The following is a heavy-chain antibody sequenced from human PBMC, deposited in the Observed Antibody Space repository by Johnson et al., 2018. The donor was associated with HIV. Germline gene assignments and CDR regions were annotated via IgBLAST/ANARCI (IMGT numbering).Heavy chain of an antibody. J-gene: IGHJ3*02. Sequence: QVQLVESGGGLVKPGGSLRLSCAASGFTFSSYGMHWVRQAPGKGLEWVAVIAYDGSNKYYADSVKGRFTISRDNSKNTLYLQLSSLRSEDTAVYYCARDSGVPGNDAFDIWGQGTMVTVSS. D-gene: IGHD3-10*01. V-gene: IGHV3-30*03. CDR2: IAYDGSNK. CDR3: ARDSGVPGNDAFDI. CDR1: GFTFSSYG.